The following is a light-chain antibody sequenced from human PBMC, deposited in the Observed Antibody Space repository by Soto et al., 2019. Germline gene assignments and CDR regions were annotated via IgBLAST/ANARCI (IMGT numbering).Light chain of an antibody. CDR1: SSDVGTYNY. Sequence: QSALTQPPSVSGSPGQSVTISCTGTSSDVGTYNYVSWYQQHPGKAPKLMIYEVTKRPSGVPDRFSGSRSAITASLTVSGLQAEDEADYYCSSYAGINNFVVFGGGTKVTVL. CDR3: SSYAGINNFVV. J-gene: IGLJ2*01. CDR2: EVT. V-gene: IGLV2-8*01.